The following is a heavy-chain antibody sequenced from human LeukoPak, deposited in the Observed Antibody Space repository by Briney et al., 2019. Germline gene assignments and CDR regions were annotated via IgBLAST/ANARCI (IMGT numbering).Heavy chain of an antibody. CDR2: FDPEDGET. CDR3: ATGLPFYGSGSSILDY. Sequence: ASVKVSCKVSGYTLTELSMHWVRQAPGKGLEWMGGFDPEDGETIYAQKFQGRVTMTEDTSTDTAYMELSSLRSEDTAVYYCATGLPFYGSGSSILDYWGQGTLVTVSS. V-gene: IGHV1-24*01. J-gene: IGHJ4*02. CDR1: GYTLTELS. D-gene: IGHD3-10*01.